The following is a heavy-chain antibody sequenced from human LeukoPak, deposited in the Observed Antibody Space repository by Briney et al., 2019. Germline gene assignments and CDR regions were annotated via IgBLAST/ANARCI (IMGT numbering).Heavy chain of an antibody. Sequence: GGSLRLPCAAFGFTYSSHWMSWVRQTPGEGLEWVAYIKQDGSEKYVVDSVKGRFTISRDNAKNSLYLQMNSLRAEDTAVYYCARDGYINGRKFESWGQGTLVTVSS. V-gene: IGHV3-7*01. D-gene: IGHD5-12*01. J-gene: IGHJ4*02. CDR2: IKQDGSEK. CDR1: GFTYSSHW. CDR3: ARDGYINGRKFES.